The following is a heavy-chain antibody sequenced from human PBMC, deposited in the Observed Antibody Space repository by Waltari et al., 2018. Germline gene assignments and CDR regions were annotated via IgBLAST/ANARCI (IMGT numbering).Heavy chain of an antibody. CDR2: INHSGST. J-gene: IGHJ4*02. V-gene: IGHV4-34*01. D-gene: IGHD1-26*01. Sequence: QVQLQQWGAGLLKPSETLSLTCAVSGGSFSGPSWSWICPPPGKGLEWIGEINHSGSTNYNPSLKSRVTMSVDTSKNQFSLKLSSVTAADTAVYYCAREGTLVGAPNPPDYWGQGTLVTVSS. CDR3: AREGTLVGAPNPPDY. CDR1: GGSFSGPS.